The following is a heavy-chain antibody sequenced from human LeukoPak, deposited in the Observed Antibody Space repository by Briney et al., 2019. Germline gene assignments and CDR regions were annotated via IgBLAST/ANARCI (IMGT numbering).Heavy chain of an antibody. D-gene: IGHD3-10*01. CDR1: GFTFDDFA. CDR2: ISWNSDTT. V-gene: IGHV3-9*01. J-gene: IGHJ4*02. CDR3: AKAPHYYTSATYWDYFEN. Sequence: PSGGSLRLSCAASGFTFDDFAMHWVRQSPGKGLEWVSGISWNSDTTAYADSVKGRFTISRDNANNSLYLLMNSLRSEDTAFYYCAKAPHYYTSATYWDYFENWGQGSLVTVSS.